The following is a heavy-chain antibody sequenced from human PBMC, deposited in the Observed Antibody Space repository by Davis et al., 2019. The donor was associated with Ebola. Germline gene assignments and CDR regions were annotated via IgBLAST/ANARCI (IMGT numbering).Heavy chain of an antibody. CDR3: ARDRYSDGSGYFFEQSH. J-gene: IGHJ4*02. CDR1: GGTFSSYA. D-gene: IGHD3-22*01. CDR2: IIPVSGVP. V-gene: IGHV1-69*13. Sequence: SVKVSCKAPGGTFSSYAISWVRQAPGQGLDWMGGIIPVSGVPKYAQDFQGRVTITADASTSTAYMELSSLRSEDTAMYYCARDRYSDGSGYFFEQSHWGQGTLVTVSS.